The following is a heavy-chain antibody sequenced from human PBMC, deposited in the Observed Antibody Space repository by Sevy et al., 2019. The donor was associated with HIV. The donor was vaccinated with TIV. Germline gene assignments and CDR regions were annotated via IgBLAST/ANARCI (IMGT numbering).Heavy chain of an antibody. V-gene: IGHV1-18*01. CDR1: GYTFTSYG. J-gene: IGHJ4*02. Sequence: ASVKVSCKASGYTFTSYGISWVRQAPGQGLEWMGWISAYNGNTNYAQKLQGRVTMTTDTSTSTADMELRGLRSDETAVYYCARDSSGYRHVDYWGQGTLVTVSS. CDR2: ISAYNGNT. CDR3: ARDSSGYRHVDY. D-gene: IGHD3-22*01.